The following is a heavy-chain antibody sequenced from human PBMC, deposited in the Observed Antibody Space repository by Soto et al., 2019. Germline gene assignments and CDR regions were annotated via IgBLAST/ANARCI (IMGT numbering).Heavy chain of an antibody. J-gene: IGHJ4*02. Sequence: QVQLVQSGAEVKKPGASVKVSCKASGYSFTTYDINWMRQASGQELEWLGWMDPSTGNTGYAQKFQGRVTMTRDTSMNTAFMELSSLTYEDTAVYFCARNRRETGDFDYWGRGTLVTVSS. V-gene: IGHV1-8*01. CDR2: MDPSTGNT. CDR3: ARNRRETGDFDY. D-gene: IGHD7-27*01. CDR1: GYSFTTYD.